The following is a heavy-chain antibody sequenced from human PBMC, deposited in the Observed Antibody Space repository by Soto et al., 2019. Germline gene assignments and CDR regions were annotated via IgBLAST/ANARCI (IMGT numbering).Heavy chain of an antibody. J-gene: IGHJ3*02. Sequence: PGGSLRLSCAASGFTFINYNMNWVRQAPGKGLEWVSSISSSTTYIYYADSVKGRFTISRDNAKNSLYLQMISLRAEDTAVYYCARGSKMATRYLTLDGFDIWGQGTMVTVSS. CDR3: ARGSKMATRYLTLDGFDI. CDR2: ISSSTTYI. D-gene: IGHD5-12*01. CDR1: GFTFINYN. V-gene: IGHV3-21*01.